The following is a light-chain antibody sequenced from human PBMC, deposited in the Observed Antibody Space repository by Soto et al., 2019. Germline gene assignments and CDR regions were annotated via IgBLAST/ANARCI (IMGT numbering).Light chain of an antibody. CDR3: SSYTGSSTYVV. CDR2: DVS. Sequence: QSALTQPASVSGSPGQSITISCTGTSSDVGGYNYVSWYQQHPGKAHKLMIYDVSNRPSGVSNRFSGSKSANTASLTISGLQAEDEADYYCSSYTGSSTYVVFGGGTKLNVL. V-gene: IGLV2-14*01. J-gene: IGLJ2*01. CDR1: SSDVGGYNY.